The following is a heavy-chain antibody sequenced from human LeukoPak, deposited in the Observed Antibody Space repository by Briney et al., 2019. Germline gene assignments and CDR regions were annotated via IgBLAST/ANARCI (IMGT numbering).Heavy chain of an antibody. CDR2: IYPGDSDT. CDR3: ARVAFNRITEYHMDV. CDR1: GYSFSTYW. V-gene: IGHV5-51*01. J-gene: IGHJ6*03. D-gene: IGHD1-20*01. Sequence: GESLKISCKVSGYSFSTYWIAWVRQKSGKGLEWMGIIYPGDSDTRYSPSFQGQVTISADKSITTAYLQWSSLKASDTAIYYCARVAFNRITEYHMDVWGKGTTVTVSS.